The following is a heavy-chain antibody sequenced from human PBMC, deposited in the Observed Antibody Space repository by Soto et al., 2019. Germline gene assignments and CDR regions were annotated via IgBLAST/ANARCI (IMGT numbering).Heavy chain of an antibody. V-gene: IGHV3-74*01. J-gene: IGHJ4*02. CDR1: GFTFSSYW. D-gene: IGHD1-1*01. Sequence: EVQLVESGGGLVQPGGSLRLSCAVSGFTFSSYWMHWVRQAPGKGLVWVSRIKPDGSSTSYADSVKGRFTISRDNARNTLYLQMISLRAEDTAAYYCTRDPPGTGIDYWGQGTLVTVSS. CDR2: IKPDGSST. CDR3: TRDPPGTGIDY.